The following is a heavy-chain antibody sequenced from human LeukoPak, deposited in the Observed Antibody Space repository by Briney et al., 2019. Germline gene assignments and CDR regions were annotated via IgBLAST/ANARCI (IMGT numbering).Heavy chain of an antibody. CDR3: ARGPRGTFDY. V-gene: IGHV4-30-2*01. Sequence: PSETLSLTCTVSGGSISSGGYYWSWIRQPPGKGLEWIGYIYHSGSTYFNPSLKSRVTISVDRSKNQFSLKLSSVTAADTAVYYCARGPRGTFDYWGQGTLVTVSS. CDR1: GGSISSGGYY. CDR2: IYHSGST. J-gene: IGHJ4*02.